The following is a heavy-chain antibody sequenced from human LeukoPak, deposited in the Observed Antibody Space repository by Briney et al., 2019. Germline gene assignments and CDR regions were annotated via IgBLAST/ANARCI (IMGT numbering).Heavy chain of an antibody. CDR3: SRGKYYYDTSGHLAGDY. CDR2: VRSGGNSI. Sequence: GGSLRLSCAASGFSLSSYEMNWVRQAPGKGLEWVSYVRSGGNSIYYADSVKGRFTISRDTAKNSLYLQMNSLRAEDTAVYYCSRGKYYYDTSGHLAGDYWGQGTLVTVS. J-gene: IGHJ4*02. D-gene: IGHD3-22*01. CDR1: GFSLSSYE. V-gene: IGHV3-48*03.